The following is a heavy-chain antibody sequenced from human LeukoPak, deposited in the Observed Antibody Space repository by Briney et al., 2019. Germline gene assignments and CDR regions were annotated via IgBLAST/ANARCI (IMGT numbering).Heavy chain of an antibody. CDR3: ARDPSYDFWSGEFDY. V-gene: IGHV3-30-3*01. CDR2: ISYDGSNK. Sequence: PGRSLRLSCAASGFTFSSYAMHWVRQAPGKGLEWVAVISYDGSNKYYADSVKGRFTISRDNSKNTLYLQMNSLRAEDTAVYYCARDPSYDFWSGEFDYWGQGTLVTVSS. CDR1: GFTFSSYA. D-gene: IGHD3-3*01. J-gene: IGHJ4*02.